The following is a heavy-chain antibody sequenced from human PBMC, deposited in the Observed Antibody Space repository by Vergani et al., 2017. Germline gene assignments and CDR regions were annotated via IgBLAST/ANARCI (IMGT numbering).Heavy chain of an antibody. Sequence: QLQLQESGPGLVKPSETLSLTCTVSGVSISSSSYYWGWIRQPPGKGLEWIGSIYYSGSTYYNPSLKSRVTISVDTSKNQFPLKLSSATAADTAVYYCARLSGSDSSVDYWGQGTLVTVSS. V-gene: IGHV4-39*01. D-gene: IGHD1-26*01. CDR1: GVSISSSSYY. CDR2: IYYSGST. CDR3: ARLSGSDSSVDY. J-gene: IGHJ4*02.